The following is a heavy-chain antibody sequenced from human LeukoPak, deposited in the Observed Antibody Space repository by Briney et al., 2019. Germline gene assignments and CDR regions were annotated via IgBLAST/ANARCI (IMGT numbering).Heavy chain of an antibody. J-gene: IGHJ5*02. D-gene: IGHD2-2*02. CDR3: ARLAKCSSTSCYTDWFDP. V-gene: IGHV4-59*08. CDR2: IYYSGST. Sequence: SETLSLTCTVSGGSISSYYWSWIRQPPGKGLEWIGYIYYSGSTNYNPSLKSRVTISVDTSKNQFSLKLNSVTAADTAVYYCARLAKCSSTSCYTDWFDPWGQGTLVTVSS. CDR1: GGSISSYY.